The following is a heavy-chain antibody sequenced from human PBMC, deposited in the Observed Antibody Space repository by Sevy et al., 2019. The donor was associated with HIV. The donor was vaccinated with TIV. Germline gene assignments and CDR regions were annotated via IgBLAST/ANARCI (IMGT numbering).Heavy chain of an antibody. CDR1: GGSISNYY. CDR2: IYSSGNT. V-gene: IGHV4-59*08. J-gene: IGHJ5*02. Sequence: SETLSLTCSVSGGSISNYYWSWIRQPPGKGLEWIGYIYSSGNTDYNPSLKSRVTMSVETSNNQFSLMLRSVTAADTAVYYCVRHYYGDNSRWFDAWGQGTLVTVSS. CDR3: VRHYYGDNSRWFDA. D-gene: IGHD4-17*01.